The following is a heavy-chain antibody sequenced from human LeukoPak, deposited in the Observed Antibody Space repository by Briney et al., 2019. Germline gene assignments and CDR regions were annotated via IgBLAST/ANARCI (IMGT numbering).Heavy chain of an antibody. V-gene: IGHV3-23*01. D-gene: IGHD3-10*01. CDR3: AKALRVRGGHYSSYYYYYYMDV. J-gene: IGHJ6*03. Sequence: GGSLRLSCAASGFTFSSYAMSWVRQAPGKGLEWVSAISGSGGSTYYADSVKGRFTISRDNSKNTLYLQMNSLRAEDTAVYYCAKALRVRGGHYSSYYYYYYMDVWGKGTTVTVSS. CDR2: ISGSGGST. CDR1: GFTFSSYA.